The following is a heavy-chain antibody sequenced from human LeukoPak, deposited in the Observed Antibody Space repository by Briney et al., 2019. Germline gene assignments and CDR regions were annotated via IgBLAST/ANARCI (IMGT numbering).Heavy chain of an antibody. J-gene: IGHJ3*02. V-gene: IGHV3-48*01. CDR3: ARDTAMGYDSSGYYGGWGAFDI. CDR2: ISSSSSTI. Sequence: GGSLRLSCAASGFTFSSYSMNWVRQAPGKGLEWVSYISSSSSTIYYADSVKGRFTISRDNAKNSLYLQMNSLRAEDTAVYYCARDTAMGYDSSGYYGGWGAFDIWGQGTTVTVSS. D-gene: IGHD3-22*01. CDR1: GFTFSSYS.